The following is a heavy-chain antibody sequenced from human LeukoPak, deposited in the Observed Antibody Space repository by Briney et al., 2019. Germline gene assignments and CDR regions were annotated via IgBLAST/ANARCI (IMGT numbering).Heavy chain of an antibody. CDR2: INPSGGST. CDR3: ARDQSSYFDY. Sequence: ASVKVSCKASGYTFTNYYMHWVRQAPGQGLEWMGIINPSGGSTSYAQKFQGKFQGRVTITADESTSTAYMELSSLRSEDTAVYYCARDQSSYFDYWGQGTLVTVSS. J-gene: IGHJ4*02. V-gene: IGHV1-46*01. CDR1: GYTFTNYY. D-gene: IGHD6-19*01.